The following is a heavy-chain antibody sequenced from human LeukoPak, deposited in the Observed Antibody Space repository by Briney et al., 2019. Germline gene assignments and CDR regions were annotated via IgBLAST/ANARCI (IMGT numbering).Heavy chain of an antibody. J-gene: IGHJ4*02. CDR2: ISSSGSTI. CDR1: GFTFSDYY. Sequence: PGGSLRLSCAASGFTFSDYYMSWIRQAPGKGLEWVSYISSSGSTIYYADSVKGRFTISRDNAKNSLYLQMNSLRAEDTAVYYCARVSYYGSGSYLYYFDYWAREPWSPSPQ. V-gene: IGHV3-11*01. CDR3: ARVSYYGSGSYLYYFDY. D-gene: IGHD3-10*01.